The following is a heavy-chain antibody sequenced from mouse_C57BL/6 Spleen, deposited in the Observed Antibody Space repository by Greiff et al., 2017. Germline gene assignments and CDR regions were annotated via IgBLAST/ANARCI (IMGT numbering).Heavy chain of an antibody. D-gene: IGHD1-1*01. J-gene: IGHJ2*01. CDR3: AREGCYGSSPYFDY. V-gene: IGHV5-4*01. CDR2: ISDGGSYT. CDR1: GFTFSSYA. Sequence: EVQVVESGGGLVKPGGSLKLSCAASGFTFSSYAMSWVRQTPEKRLEWVATISDGGSYTYYPDNVKGRFTISRDNAKNNLYLQMSHLKSEDTAMYYCAREGCYGSSPYFDYWGQGTTLTVSS.